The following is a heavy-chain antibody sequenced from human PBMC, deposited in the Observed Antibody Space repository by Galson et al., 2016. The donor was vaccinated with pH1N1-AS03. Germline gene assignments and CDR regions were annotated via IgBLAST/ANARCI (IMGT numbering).Heavy chain of an antibody. CDR1: GFTFGSHW. Sequence: SLRLSCAVSGFTFGSHWMSWVCQAPGKGLEWVANINKDGNEKYYVDSVKGRFAISRDNAKNSLYLQMNSLRAEDTAVYYCARDRTVVAASIIYYYGMDVWGQGTTVTVSS. J-gene: IGHJ6*02. CDR2: INKDGNEK. D-gene: IGHD2-2*01. V-gene: IGHV3-7*03. CDR3: ARDRTVVAASIIYYYGMDV.